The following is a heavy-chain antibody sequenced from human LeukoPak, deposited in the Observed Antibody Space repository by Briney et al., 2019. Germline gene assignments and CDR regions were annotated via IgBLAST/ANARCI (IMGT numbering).Heavy chain of an antibody. Sequence: SETLSLTCAVYGGSFSGYYWSWIRQPPGKGLEWIGEINHSGSTNYNPSLKSRVTISVDTSKNQFSLKLSSVTAADTAVYYCARGREEREPAGIATYGVDVWGQGTTVTVSS. V-gene: IGHV4-34*01. CDR1: GGSFSGYY. CDR2: INHSGST. D-gene: IGHD6-13*01. CDR3: ARGREEREPAGIATYGVDV. J-gene: IGHJ6*02.